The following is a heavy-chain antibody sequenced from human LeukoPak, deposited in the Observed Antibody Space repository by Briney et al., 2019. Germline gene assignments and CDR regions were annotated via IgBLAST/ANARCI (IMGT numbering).Heavy chain of an antibody. CDR3: ATRLREYFQH. J-gene: IGHJ1*01. CDR1: GGSFSGYY. V-gene: IGHV4-34*01. Sequence: PSETLSLTCAVYGGSFSGYYWSWIRQPPGKGLEWIGEINHSGSTNYNPSLKSRVTISVDTSKNQFSLKLSSVTAADTAVYYCATRLREYFQHWGQGTLVTVSS. CDR2: INHSGST. D-gene: IGHD5-12*01.